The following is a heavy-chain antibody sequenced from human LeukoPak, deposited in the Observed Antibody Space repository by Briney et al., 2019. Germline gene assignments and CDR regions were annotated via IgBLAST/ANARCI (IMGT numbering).Heavy chain of an antibody. CDR2: IIPIVDTA. D-gene: IGHD3-22*01. CDR1: GGTFSSYA. CDR3: ARGPWNYDSSGYYFLWFDP. J-gene: IGHJ5*02. V-gene: IGHV1-69*13. Sequence: ASVKVSCKASGGTFSSYAITWVRQAPGQGLEWMGGIIPIVDTANYAQKFQGRVTITADESTSTAYMELNSLRSEDTAMYYCARGPWNYDSSGYYFLWFDPWGQGTLVTASS.